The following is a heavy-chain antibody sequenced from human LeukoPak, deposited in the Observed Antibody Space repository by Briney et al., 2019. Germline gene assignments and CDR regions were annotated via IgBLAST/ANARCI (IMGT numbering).Heavy chain of an antibody. CDR3: AKHYYGSGSPLVYFDY. CDR2: ISGSGGST. CDR1: GFTFSSYA. V-gene: IGHV3-23*01. J-gene: IGHJ4*02. Sequence: PGGSLRLSCAASGFTFSSYAMSWVRQAPGKGLEWVSVISGSGGSTYYADSVKGRFTISRDNSKNTLYLQMNSLRAEDTAVYYCAKHYYGSGSPLVYFDYWGQGTLVTVSS. D-gene: IGHD3-10*01.